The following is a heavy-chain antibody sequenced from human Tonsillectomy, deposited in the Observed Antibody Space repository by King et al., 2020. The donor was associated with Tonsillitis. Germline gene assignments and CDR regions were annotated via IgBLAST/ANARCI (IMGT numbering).Heavy chain of an antibody. CDR2: IYYSGST. D-gene: IGHD3-10*01. Sequence: VQLQESGPGLVKPSETLSLTCTVSGGSISSYYWSWIRQPPGKGLEWIGYIYYSGSTNYNPSLKSRVTISVDTSKNQFSLKLSSVTAADTAVYYCARGGPFGELIDYFAYWGQGTLVTVSS. CDR3: ARGGPFGELIDYFAY. V-gene: IGHV4-59*01. CDR1: GGSISSYY. J-gene: IGHJ4*02.